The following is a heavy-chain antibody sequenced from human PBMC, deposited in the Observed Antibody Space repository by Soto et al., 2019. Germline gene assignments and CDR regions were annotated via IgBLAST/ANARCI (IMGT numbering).Heavy chain of an antibody. D-gene: IGHD2-15*01. J-gene: IGHJ4*02. CDR3: ARETGTLAAPTIDY. Sequence: SVKVSCTASGGTFSSYTISWVRQAPGQGLEWMGRIIPILGIANYAQKFQGRVTITADKSTSTAYMELSSLRSEDTAVYYCARETGTLAAPTIDYWGQGTLVTVSS. V-gene: IGHV1-69*04. CDR2: IIPILGIA. CDR1: GGTFSSYT.